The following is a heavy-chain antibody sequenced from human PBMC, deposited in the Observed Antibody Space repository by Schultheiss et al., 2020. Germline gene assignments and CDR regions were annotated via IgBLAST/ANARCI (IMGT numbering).Heavy chain of an antibody. Sequence: GGSLRLSCAASGFTFSYYYMSGVRQAPGKGLEWVSAISGRGGSTYYADSVKGRFTISRDNSKNTLYLQMNSLRAEDTAVYYCAKVFFQFGTIGDAFDIWGQGTMVTVSS. D-gene: IGHD1/OR15-1a*01. CDR1: GFTFSYYY. V-gene: IGHV3-23*01. CDR2: ISGRGGST. CDR3: AKVFFQFGTIGDAFDI. J-gene: IGHJ3*02.